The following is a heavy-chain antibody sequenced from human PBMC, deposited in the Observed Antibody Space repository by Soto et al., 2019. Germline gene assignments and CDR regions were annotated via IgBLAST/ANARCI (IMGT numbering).Heavy chain of an antibody. CDR1: GFTFSSYS. D-gene: IGHD5-12*01. V-gene: IGHV3-21*01. Sequence: GGSLTLAWASAGFTFSSYSSNWVRQPPEKWLEWVSSISSRSSYIYDTDSWKGRFPISSDNAKNSLSLQMNSLRAEDTAVYYCATDKIVAPIFRYYFDYWGQGPLVTVSS. CDR2: ISSRSSYI. CDR3: ATDKIVAPIFRYYFDY. J-gene: IGHJ4*02.